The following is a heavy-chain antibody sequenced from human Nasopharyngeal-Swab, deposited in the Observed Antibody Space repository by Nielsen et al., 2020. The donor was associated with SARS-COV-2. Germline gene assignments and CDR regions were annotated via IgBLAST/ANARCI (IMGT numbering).Heavy chain of an antibody. CDR2: ISSTGTTI. D-gene: IGHD3-3*01. CDR3: AKPFWSGYYSGDSFDL. Sequence: VRQMPGKGLEWISYISSTGTTIYYADSVKGRFTISRENNKNSLYLQMNSLTVEDTALYYCAKPFWSGYYSGDSFDLWGQGTMVTVSS. J-gene: IGHJ3*01. V-gene: IGHV3-48*03.